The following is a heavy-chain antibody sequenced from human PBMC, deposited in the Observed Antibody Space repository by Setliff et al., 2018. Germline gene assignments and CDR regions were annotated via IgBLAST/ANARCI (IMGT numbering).Heavy chain of an antibody. V-gene: IGHV4-4*08. Sequence: PSETLSLTCTVSGGSISSYYWIWIRQPPGKGLEWIGYIYSSGRTNYNPSLKSRVTLSVDTSNNQFSLKVSSVTAADTAVYYCARGLNTESWTPLYWSPGTLVTVSS. CDR2: IYSSGRT. J-gene: IGHJ4*02. D-gene: IGHD2-15*01. CDR1: GGSISSYY. CDR3: ARGLNTESWTPLY.